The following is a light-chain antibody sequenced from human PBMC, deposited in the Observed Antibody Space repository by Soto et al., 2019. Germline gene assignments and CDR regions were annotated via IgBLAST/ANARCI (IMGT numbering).Light chain of an antibody. CDR3: QEYGGSPPT. J-gene: IGKJ4*01. V-gene: IGKV3-20*01. CDR2: GAS. Sequence: EIVLTQSPGTLSWSPGERATLSCRASQSLNNNYLAWYQQKPGQAPRLLIYGASSRATGIPDRFSGSGSGTDFTLTISILEPEDFAVYHCQEYGGSPPTFGGGTKVEIK. CDR1: QSLNNNY.